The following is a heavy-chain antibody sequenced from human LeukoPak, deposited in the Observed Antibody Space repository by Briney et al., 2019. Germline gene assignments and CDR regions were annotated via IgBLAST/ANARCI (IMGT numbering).Heavy chain of an antibody. V-gene: IGHV3-48*02. CDR3: ARGLRYSISPFDY. CDR2: ISGGSGTI. J-gene: IGHJ4*02. D-gene: IGHD3-16*02. CDR1: GFTFNDYS. Sequence: QPGGSLRLSCAASGFTFNDYSMNWVRQAPGKGLEWVSYISGGSGTIYYADSVKGRFTISRDNAKNSLSLQMNTLRDKDTAVYYCARGLRYSISPFDYWGQGTLVTVSS.